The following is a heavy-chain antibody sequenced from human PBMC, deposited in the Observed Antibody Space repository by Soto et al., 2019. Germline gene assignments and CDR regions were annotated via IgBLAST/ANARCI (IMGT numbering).Heavy chain of an antibody. CDR2: INHSGST. Sequence: QVQLQQWGAGLLKPSETLSLTCAVYGGSFSGYYWSWIRQPPGKGLEWIGEINHSGSTNYNPSLKRRVTISVDTSKNQFSLKLSSVTAADTAVYYCARVPVGATGGIYWGQGTLVTVSS. D-gene: IGHD1-26*01. J-gene: IGHJ4*02. V-gene: IGHV4-34*01. CDR3: ARVPVGATGGIY. CDR1: GGSFSGYY.